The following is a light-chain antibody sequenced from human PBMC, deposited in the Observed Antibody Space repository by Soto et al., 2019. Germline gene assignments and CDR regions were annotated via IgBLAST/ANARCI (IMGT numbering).Light chain of an antibody. J-gene: IGKJ5*01. CDR1: QSLTSSY. CDR2: GAF. Sequence: EIVLTQSPGTLSLSPEERATLSCRASQSLTSSYLAWYQQKPGQAPRLLIYGAFSRATGTPDRFSGSGSGTDFTITISRLELEDFAVYYCQQYGSLITFGQGTRLEIK. V-gene: IGKV3-20*01. CDR3: QQYGSLIT.